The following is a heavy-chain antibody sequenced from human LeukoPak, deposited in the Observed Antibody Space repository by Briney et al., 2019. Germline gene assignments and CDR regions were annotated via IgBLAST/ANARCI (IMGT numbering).Heavy chain of an antibody. CDR3: ARDVGAHLDH. Sequence: GGSLRLSCAASGFTFSSSAMHWVRQAPGKGLEWVAVIWYDGSNKYYADSVKGRFTISRDNSKNTLYLQMNSLRAEDTAVYYCARDVGAHLDHWGQGTLVTVSS. CDR1: GFTFSSSA. CDR2: IWYDGSNK. V-gene: IGHV3-33*08. J-gene: IGHJ5*02. D-gene: IGHD2-15*01.